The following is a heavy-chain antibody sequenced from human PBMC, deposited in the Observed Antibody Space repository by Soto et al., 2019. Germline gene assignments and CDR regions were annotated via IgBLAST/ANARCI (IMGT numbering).Heavy chain of an antibody. CDR3: ARGSPAYSGYDSHGMDV. D-gene: IGHD5-12*01. Sequence: KPSETLSLTCTVSGGSISSGDYYWSWIRQPPGKGLEWIGYIYYSGSTYYNPSLKSRVTISVDTSKNQFSLKLSSVTAADTAVYYCARGSPAYSGYDSHGMDVWGQGTTVTVSS. J-gene: IGHJ6*02. V-gene: IGHV4-30-4*01. CDR1: GGSISSGDYY. CDR2: IYYSGST.